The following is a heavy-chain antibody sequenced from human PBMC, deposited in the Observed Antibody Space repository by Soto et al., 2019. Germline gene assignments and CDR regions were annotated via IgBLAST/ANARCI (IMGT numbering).Heavy chain of an antibody. J-gene: IGHJ4*02. CDR1: GDSVSSNSAA. CDR3: ARTSGHFDS. V-gene: IGHV6-1*01. D-gene: IGHD6-19*01. Sequence: LSLTCAISGDSVSSNSAAWNWNRRSPSRGLEWLGRTYYRSKWYNDYAVSVKSRIAINPDTSKNQFSLQLNSVTPEDTAVYYCARTSGHFDSWGQGTLVTVSS. CDR2: TYYRSKWYN.